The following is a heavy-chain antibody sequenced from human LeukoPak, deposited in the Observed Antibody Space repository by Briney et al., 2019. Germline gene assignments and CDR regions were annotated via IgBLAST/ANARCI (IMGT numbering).Heavy chain of an antibody. V-gene: IGHV4-34*01. J-gene: IGHJ4*02. Sequence: SETLSLTCAVYGESITANYWTWIRQPPGKRLEWIGEVRHSGSTNYNPSLKSRVTMSVDMSRNQFSLKLNSVTAADTAVYYCAGATATGTGRAFHYWAQGNLVPVSS. D-gene: IGHD3-10*01. CDR2: VRHSGST. CDR1: GESITANY. CDR3: AGATATGTGRAFHY.